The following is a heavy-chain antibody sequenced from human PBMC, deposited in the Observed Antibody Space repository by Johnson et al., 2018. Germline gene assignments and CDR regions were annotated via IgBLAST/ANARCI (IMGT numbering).Heavy chain of an antibody. CDR3: VRTGSGWFGNDAFDI. D-gene: IGHD6-19*01. Sequence: QLVESGGGLVQPGGSLRLSCAASAFIFSNYWMSWVRQAPGKGLEWVANIKQDGGENYYVDSVKGRFTISRDNAKNSLYLQMNSLRVEDTAVYYCVRTGSGWFGNDAFDIWGQGTMVTVSS. CDR1: AFIFSNYW. V-gene: IGHV3-7*01. CDR2: IKQDGGEN. J-gene: IGHJ3*02.